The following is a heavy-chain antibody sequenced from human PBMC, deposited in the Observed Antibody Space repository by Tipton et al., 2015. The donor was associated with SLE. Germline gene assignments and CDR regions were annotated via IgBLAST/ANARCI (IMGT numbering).Heavy chain of an antibody. V-gene: IGHV4-31*02. CDR2: IYYSGST. CDR1: GGSISSGGYY. D-gene: IGHD2-15*01. CDR3: VVAATPDAFDI. J-gene: IGHJ3*02. Sequence: LRLSCTVSGGSISSGGYYWSWIRQHPGKGLEWIGYIYYSGSTYYNPSLKSRVTISVDTSKNQFSLKLSSVTAADTAVYYCVVAATPDAFDIWGQGTMVTVSS.